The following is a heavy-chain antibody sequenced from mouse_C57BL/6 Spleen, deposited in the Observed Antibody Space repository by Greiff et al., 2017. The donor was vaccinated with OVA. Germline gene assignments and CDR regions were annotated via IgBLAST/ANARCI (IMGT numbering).Heavy chain of an antibody. CDR1: GYTFTSYW. CDR2: INPSNGGT. V-gene: IGHV1-53*01. CDR3: AREEGYYDAMDY. Sequence: VQLQQSGTELVKPGASVKLSCKASGYTFTSYWMHWVKQRPGQGLEWIGYINPSNGGTNYNEKFKSKATLTVDKSSSTAYMQLSSLTSEDSAVYYCAREEGYYDAMDYWGQGTSVTVSS. D-gene: IGHD2-2*01. J-gene: IGHJ4*01.